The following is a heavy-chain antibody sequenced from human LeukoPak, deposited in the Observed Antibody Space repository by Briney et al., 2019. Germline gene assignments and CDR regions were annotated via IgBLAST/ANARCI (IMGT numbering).Heavy chain of an antibody. J-gene: IGHJ4*02. CDR3: AKGATPKLRFFDWFAAPDY. CDR1: GFTFNNYA. Sequence: GGSLRLSCAASGFTFNNYAMSWVRQAPGKGLEWVSVISASGDTTYYADSVKGRFTISRDNSKNTLSLQMNSLRAEDTAVYYCAKGATPKLRFFDWFAAPDYWGQGTLVTVSS. CDR2: ISASGDTT. V-gene: IGHV3-23*01. D-gene: IGHD3-9*01.